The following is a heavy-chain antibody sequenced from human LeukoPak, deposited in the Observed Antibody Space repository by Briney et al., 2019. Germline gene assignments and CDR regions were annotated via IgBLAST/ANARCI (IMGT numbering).Heavy chain of an antibody. D-gene: IGHD3-10*02. CDR3: ARGPYYYDRDAFDI. J-gene: IGHJ3*02. CDR2: IYYSGST. CDR1: GGSFSGYY. V-gene: IGHV4-31*11. Sequence: SSETLSLTCAVYGGSFSGYYWSWIRQHPGKGLEWIGYIYYSGSTYYNPSLKSRVTISVDTSKNQFSLKLSSVTAADTAVYYCARGPYYYDRDAFDIWGQGTMVTVSS.